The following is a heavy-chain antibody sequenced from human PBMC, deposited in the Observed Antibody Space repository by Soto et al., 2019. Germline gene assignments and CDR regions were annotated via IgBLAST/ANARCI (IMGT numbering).Heavy chain of an antibody. D-gene: IGHD3-3*01. J-gene: IGHJ4*02. Sequence: GSLRLSCAASGFTFSSYAMSWVRQAPGKGLEWVSAISGSGGSTYYADSVKGRFTISRDNSKNTLYLQMNSLRAEDTAVYYCAKARRTIFGVVILIDYWGQGTLVTVSS. V-gene: IGHV3-23*01. CDR2: ISGSGGST. CDR3: AKARRTIFGVVILIDY. CDR1: GFTFSSYA.